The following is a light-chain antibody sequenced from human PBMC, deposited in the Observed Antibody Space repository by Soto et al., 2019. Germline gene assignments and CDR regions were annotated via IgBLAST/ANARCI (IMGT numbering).Light chain of an antibody. J-gene: IGLJ1*01. CDR1: SSDVGVYDY. CDR3: SSYSISIAYR. V-gene: IGLV2-14*01. Sequence: QSVLTEPASVSGSPGQSITITCTVTSSDVGVYDYVSWYQLHPGKAPKLMVFEVSNRPSGVSYRFSGSKSGNTASLTISGLQAEDEADYFCSSYSISIAYRFGTASKVTVL. CDR2: EVS.